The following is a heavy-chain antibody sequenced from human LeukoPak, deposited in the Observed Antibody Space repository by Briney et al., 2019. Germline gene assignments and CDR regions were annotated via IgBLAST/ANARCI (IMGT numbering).Heavy chain of an antibody. J-gene: IGHJ4*02. D-gene: IGHD6-19*01. Sequence: GGSLRLSCAASGFTVSSNYMSWVRQAPGKGLEWVSVIYSGGSTNYADSVKGRFTISRDNSKNTLYLQMNSLRAEDTAMYYCASRYSSGWYDYWGQGTLVTVSS. CDR3: ASRYSSGWYDY. CDR2: IYSGGST. CDR1: GFTVSSNY. V-gene: IGHV3-66*01.